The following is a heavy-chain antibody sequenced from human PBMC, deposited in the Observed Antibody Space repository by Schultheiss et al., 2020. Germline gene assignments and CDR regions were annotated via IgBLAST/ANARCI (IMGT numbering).Heavy chain of an antibody. Sequence: SETLSLTCTVSGDSISSGNYYWSWIRQPPGKGLEWIGYIYYSGSTNYNPSLKSRVTISVDTSKNQFSLKLSSVTAADTAVYYCAREGTGTHLDCWGQGTLVTVSS. CDR1: GDSISSGNYY. J-gene: IGHJ4*02. CDR3: AREGTGTHLDC. CDR2: IYYSGST. V-gene: IGHV4-61*01. D-gene: IGHD1-1*01.